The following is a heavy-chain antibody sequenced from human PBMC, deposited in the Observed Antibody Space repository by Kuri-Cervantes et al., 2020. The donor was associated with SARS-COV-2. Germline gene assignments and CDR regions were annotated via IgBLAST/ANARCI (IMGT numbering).Heavy chain of an antibody. CDR2: IYYSGST. CDR1: GGSINVSNYY. CDR3: ARQRATLWCFDL. Sequence: SETLSLICTVSGGSINVSNYYWGWIRQPPGKGLEWIGSIYYSGSTNYNPSLKSRVTISVDTSKNQFSLKLSSVTAADTAVYYCARQRATLWCFDLWGRGTLVTVSS. J-gene: IGHJ2*01. V-gene: IGHV4-39*01. D-gene: IGHD2-15*01.